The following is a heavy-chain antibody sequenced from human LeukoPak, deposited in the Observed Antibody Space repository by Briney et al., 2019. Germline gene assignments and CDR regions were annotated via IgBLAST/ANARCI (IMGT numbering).Heavy chain of an antibody. CDR2: INPNSGGT. D-gene: IGHD2-8*01. CDR1: GYSFTGCY. J-gene: IGHJ4*02. Sequence: AASVKVSCKASGYSFTGCYMHWVRQAPGQGLEWMGWINPNSGGTNYAQKFQGRVTMTRDTSISTAYMELSRLRSDDTAVYYCARPPRYCTNGVCHRWDYWGQGTLVTVSS. V-gene: IGHV1-2*02. CDR3: ARPPRYCTNGVCHRWDY.